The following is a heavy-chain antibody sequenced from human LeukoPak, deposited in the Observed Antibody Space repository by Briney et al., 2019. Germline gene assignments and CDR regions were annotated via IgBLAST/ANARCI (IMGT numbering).Heavy chain of an antibody. J-gene: IGHJ4*02. CDR3: ARSRGQQLGLGGY. V-gene: IGHV1-69*10. D-gene: IGHD6-13*01. Sequence: GASVKVSCKASGGTFSNYAISWVRQAPGQGLEWMGGIIPIFGIANYAQKFQGRVTITADKSTSTAYMELRSLRSDDTAVYYCARSRGQQLGLGGYWGQGTLVTVSS. CDR2: IIPIFGIA. CDR1: GGTFSNYA.